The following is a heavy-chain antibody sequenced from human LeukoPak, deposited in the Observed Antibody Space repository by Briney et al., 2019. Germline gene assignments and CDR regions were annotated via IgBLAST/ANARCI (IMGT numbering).Heavy chain of an antibody. Sequence: ASVKVSCKASGYPFTGYYMHWVRQAPGQGLEWMGWIDPNSGGTNYAQKFQDRVTMTRDTSISTAYMELSRLRSDDTAVYYCARDGYCSSTSCYSWFDPWGQGTLVTVSS. CDR2: IDPNSGGT. D-gene: IGHD2-2*02. J-gene: IGHJ5*02. CDR3: ARDGYCSSTSCYSWFDP. V-gene: IGHV1-2*02. CDR1: GYPFTGYY.